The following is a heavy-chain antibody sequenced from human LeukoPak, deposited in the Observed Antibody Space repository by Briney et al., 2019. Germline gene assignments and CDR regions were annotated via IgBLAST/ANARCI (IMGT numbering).Heavy chain of an antibody. D-gene: IGHD2-2*02. V-gene: IGHV5-51*01. CDR3: ATAAITEYYYMDV. J-gene: IGHJ6*03. CDR2: IYPGDSDT. CDR1: GYSFTSYW. Sequence: GESLKISCKGSGYSFTSYWIGRVRQMPGKGLEWMGIIYPGDSDTRYSPSFQGQVTISADKSISTAYLQWSSLKASDTAMYYCATAAITEYYYMDVWGKGTTVTVSS.